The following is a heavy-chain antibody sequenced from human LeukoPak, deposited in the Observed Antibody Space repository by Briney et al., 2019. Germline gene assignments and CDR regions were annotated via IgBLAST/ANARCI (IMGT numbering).Heavy chain of an antibody. D-gene: IGHD3-10*01. Sequence: SETLSLTCAVYGGSFSGYYWSWIRQPPGKGLEWIGEINHSGSTNYNPSLKSRVTISVDTSKNQFSLKLSSVTAADTAVYYCARDPYGSGNPFDYWGQGTLVTVSS. CDR3: ARDPYGSGNPFDY. V-gene: IGHV4-34*01. CDR1: GGSFSGYY. J-gene: IGHJ4*02. CDR2: INHSGST.